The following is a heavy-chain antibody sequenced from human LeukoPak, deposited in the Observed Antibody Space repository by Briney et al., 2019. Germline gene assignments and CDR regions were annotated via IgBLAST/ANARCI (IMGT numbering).Heavy chain of an antibody. CDR2: INHSGST. J-gene: IGHJ4*02. Sequence: SETLSLTCAVYGGSFSGYYWSWIHQPPGKGLEWIGEINHSGSTNYNPSLKSRVTISVDTSKNQFSLKLSSVTAADTAVYYCARDRIDCSGGSCYRLFDYWGQGTLVTVSS. V-gene: IGHV4-34*01. CDR1: GGSFSGYY. D-gene: IGHD2-15*01. CDR3: ARDRIDCSGGSCYRLFDY.